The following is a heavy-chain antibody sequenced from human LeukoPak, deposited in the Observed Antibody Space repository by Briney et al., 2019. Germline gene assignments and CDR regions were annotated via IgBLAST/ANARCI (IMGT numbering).Heavy chain of an antibody. D-gene: IGHD3-22*01. J-gene: IGHJ4*02. CDR3: ARDSLHSSGFVY. CDR2: IWYDGSNK. Sequence: PGRSLRLSCAASGFTFSSYGMHWVRQAPGKGLEWVAVIWYDGSNKYYADSVKGRFTISRDNSKNTLYLQMNSLRAEDTAVYYCARDSLHSSGFVYWGQGTLVTVSS. V-gene: IGHV3-33*01. CDR1: GFTFSSYG.